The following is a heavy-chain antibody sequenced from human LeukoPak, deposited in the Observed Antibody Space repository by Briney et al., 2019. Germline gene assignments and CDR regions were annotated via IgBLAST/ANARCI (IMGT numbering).Heavy chain of an antibody. CDR2: IKHSGST. CDR3: ARERVYYYYGMDV. CDR1: GGSFSGYY. V-gene: IGHV4-34*01. Sequence: SETLSLTCAVYGGSFSGYYWSWIRQPPGKGLEWIGEIKHSGSTNYNPSLKSRVTMSVDTSKNQFSLKLSSVTAADTAVYYCARERVYYYYGMDVWGQGTTVTVSS. J-gene: IGHJ6*02.